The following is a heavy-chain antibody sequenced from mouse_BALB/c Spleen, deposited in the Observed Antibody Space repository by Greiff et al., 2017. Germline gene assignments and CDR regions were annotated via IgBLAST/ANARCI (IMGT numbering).Heavy chain of an antibody. CDR3: ARDRFAY. CDR2: INPSNGRT. Sequence: VQLQQPGAELVKPGASVKLSCKASGYTFTSYWMHWVKQRPGQGLEWIGEINPSNGRTNYNEKFKSKATLTVDKSSSTAYMQLSSLTSEDSAVYYCARDRFAYWGQGTLVTVSA. V-gene: IGHV1S81*02. J-gene: IGHJ3*01. CDR1: GYTFTSYW.